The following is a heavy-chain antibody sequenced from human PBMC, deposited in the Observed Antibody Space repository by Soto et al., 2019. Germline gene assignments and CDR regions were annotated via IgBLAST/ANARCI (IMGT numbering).Heavy chain of an antibody. J-gene: IGHJ4*02. D-gene: IGHD3-22*01. CDR3: AKDRITMIVVVPDY. Sequence: QVQLVESGGGVVQPGRSLRLSCAASGFTFSSYGMHWVRQAPRKGLEWVAVISYDGSNKYYADSVKGRFTISRDNSKNTLYLQMNSLRAEDTAVYYCAKDRITMIVVVPDYWGQGTLVTVSS. CDR1: GFTFSSYG. V-gene: IGHV3-30*18. CDR2: ISYDGSNK.